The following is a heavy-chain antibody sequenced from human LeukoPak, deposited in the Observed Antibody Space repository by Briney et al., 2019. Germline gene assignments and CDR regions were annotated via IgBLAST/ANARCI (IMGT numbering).Heavy chain of an antibody. D-gene: IGHD1-26*01. Sequence: GGSLRLSCAASGFTFSSYSMNWVRQAPGKGLEGVSSISSSSSSYIYYADSVKGRFTISRDNAKNSLYLQMNSLRAKHTAVYYCARDGIVGATSYYYMDVWGKGTTVTVSS. CDR2: ISSSSSSYI. CDR3: ARDGIVGATSYYYMDV. J-gene: IGHJ6*03. CDR1: GFTFSSYS. V-gene: IGHV3-21*01.